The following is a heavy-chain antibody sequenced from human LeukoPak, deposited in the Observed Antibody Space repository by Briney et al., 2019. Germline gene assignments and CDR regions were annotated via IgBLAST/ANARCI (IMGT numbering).Heavy chain of an antibody. V-gene: IGHV4-59*01. J-gene: IGHJ4*02. D-gene: IGHD3-16*02. CDR3: ASRAALGELSFFDY. Sequence: PSETLSLTCTVSGGSISSYYGSWIRQPPGRGREWIGYIYYSGSNDYSPSIKSRLTISVDTSKNQFSLKLSSVTAAGTAVYYCASRAALGELSFFDYWGQGTLVIVSS. CDR2: IYYSGSN. CDR1: GGSISSYY.